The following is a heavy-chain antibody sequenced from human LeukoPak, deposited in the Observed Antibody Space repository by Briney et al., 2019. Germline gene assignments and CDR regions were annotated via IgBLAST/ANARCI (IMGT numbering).Heavy chain of an antibody. Sequence: SETLSLTCTVSGGSISSSSYYWGWIRQPPGKGLEWIGYIYYSGSTNYNPSLKSRVTISIDTSKNQFSLKLNSVTTADTAVYYCARAGRGYYDSSGYYFDYWGQGTLVTVSS. CDR3: ARAGRGYYDSSGYYFDY. D-gene: IGHD3-22*01. V-gene: IGHV4-61*05. CDR2: IYYSGST. J-gene: IGHJ4*02. CDR1: GGSISSSSYY.